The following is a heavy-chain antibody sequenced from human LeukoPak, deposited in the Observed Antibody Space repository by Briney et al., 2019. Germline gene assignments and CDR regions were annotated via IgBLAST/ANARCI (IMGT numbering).Heavy chain of an antibody. CDR2: ISYDGSNK. CDR1: GFTFSSYG. Sequence: GRSLRLSCAASGFTFSSYGMHWVRQAPGKGLEWVAVISYDGSNKYYADSVKGRFTISRDKSKNTLYLQMNSLRAEDTAVYYFATISYSGGRETLVTAS. J-gene: IGHJ4*02. D-gene: IGHD2-21*01. CDR3: ATISYS. V-gene: IGHV3-30*03.